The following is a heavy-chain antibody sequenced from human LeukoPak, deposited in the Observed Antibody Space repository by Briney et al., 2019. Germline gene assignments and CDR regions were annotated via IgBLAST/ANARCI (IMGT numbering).Heavy chain of an antibody. V-gene: IGHV1-3*01. J-gene: IGHJ4*02. CDR1: GYTFTSYA. CDR3: ASRRVWQWLVDY. Sequence: ASVKVSCKASGYTFTSYAMHWVRQAPGQRLEWMGWINAGNGNTKYSQKFQGRVTITRDTSASTAYMELSSLRSEDTAVYYWASRRVWQWLVDYWGQGTLVTVSS. CDR2: INAGNGNT. D-gene: IGHD6-19*01.